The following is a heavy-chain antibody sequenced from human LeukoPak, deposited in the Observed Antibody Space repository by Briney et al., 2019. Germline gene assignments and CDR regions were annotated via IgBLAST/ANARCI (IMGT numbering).Heavy chain of an antibody. CDR1: GFTFSSYG. D-gene: IGHD3-3*01. Sequence: PGGSLRLSCAASGFTFSSYGMHWVRQAPGKGLEWVAFIRYDGSNKYYADSVKGRFTISRDNSKNTLYLQMNSLRAEDTAVYYCAKEGRFLDLPGLFDYWGQGTLVTVSS. V-gene: IGHV3-30*02. J-gene: IGHJ4*02. CDR2: IRYDGSNK. CDR3: AKEGRFLDLPGLFDY.